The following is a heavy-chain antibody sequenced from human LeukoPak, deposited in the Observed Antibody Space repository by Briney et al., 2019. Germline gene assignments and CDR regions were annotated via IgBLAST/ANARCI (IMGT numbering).Heavy chain of an antibody. Sequence: GGSLRLSCAASGFTFSRYYMHWVSQAPGKGLVWVSRINSDGSSTNYADSVKGRFTISRDNAKNTLYLQMNSLKGEDTAVYYCTRVFVGDEYSSSGYWGQGTLVTVSS. V-gene: IGHV3-74*01. D-gene: IGHD6-13*01. J-gene: IGHJ4*02. CDR3: TRVFVGDEYSSSGY. CDR1: GFTFSRYY. CDR2: INSDGSST.